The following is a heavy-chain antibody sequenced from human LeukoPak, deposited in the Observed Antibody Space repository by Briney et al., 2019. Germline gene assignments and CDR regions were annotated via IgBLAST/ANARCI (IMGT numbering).Heavy chain of an antibody. V-gene: IGHV3-30-3*01. CDR3: ASGADYYYGMDV. CDR1: GFTFSSYA. CDR2: ISYDGSNE. Sequence: GGSLRLSCAASGFTFSSYAMHWVRQAPGKGLEWVAVISYDGSNEYYADSVKGRFTISRDNSKNTLYLQMNSLRAEDTAVYYCASGADYYYGMDVWGQGTTVTVSS. J-gene: IGHJ6*02. D-gene: IGHD4/OR15-4a*01.